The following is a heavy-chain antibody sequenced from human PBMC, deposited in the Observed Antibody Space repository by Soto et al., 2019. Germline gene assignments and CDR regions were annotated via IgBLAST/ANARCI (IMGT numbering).Heavy chain of an antibody. CDR1: GGTFSSYA. V-gene: IGHV1-69*06. CDR2: IIPIFGTA. Sequence: ASVKVSCNASGGTFSSYAISCVRQAPGQGLEWMGGIIPIFGTANYAQKFQGRVTITADKSTSTAYMEPSSLRSEDTAVYYCARARSSCSSTSCHNPFDPWGQGTLVTVYS. J-gene: IGHJ5*02. CDR3: ARARSSCSSTSCHNPFDP. D-gene: IGHD2-2*02.